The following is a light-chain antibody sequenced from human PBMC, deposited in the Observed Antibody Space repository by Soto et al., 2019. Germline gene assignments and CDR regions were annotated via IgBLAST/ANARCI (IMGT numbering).Light chain of an antibody. CDR3: QQLNSYPIT. J-gene: IGKJ5*01. CDR2: AAS. Sequence: DIQLTQSPSFLSASVGDRVTITCRASQGLSSDLAWYQQKPGKAPKLLIYAASTLQSGVPSRFSGRGSGTEFTLTISSLQPEDFATYCCQQLNSYPITFGQGTRLEIK. CDR1: QGLSSD. V-gene: IGKV1-9*01.